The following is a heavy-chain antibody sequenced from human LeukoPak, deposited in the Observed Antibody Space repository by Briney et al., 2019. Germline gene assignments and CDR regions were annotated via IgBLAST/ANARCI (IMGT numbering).Heavy chain of an antibody. CDR2: IDWDDDK. CDR1: GLSLRTTGVG. V-gene: IGHV2-5*02. CDR3: AHSQRYCSSAACPHWFDP. J-gene: IGHJ5*02. Sequence: SGPTLVTPTQTLTVTCTFSGLSLRTTGVGVAWIRQRPGKALEWLALIDWDDDKRCSPSLKSRLTITKDTSKNQVVLTMTNMDPVDTGTYYCAHSQRYCSSAACPHWFDPWGQGTLVTVSS. D-gene: IGHD2-2*01.